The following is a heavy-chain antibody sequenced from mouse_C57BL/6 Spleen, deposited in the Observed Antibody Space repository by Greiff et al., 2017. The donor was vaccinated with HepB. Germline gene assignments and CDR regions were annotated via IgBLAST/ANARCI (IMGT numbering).Heavy chain of an antibody. D-gene: IGHD2-2*01. V-gene: IGHV1-15*01. CDR2: IDPETGGT. CDR1: GYTFTDYE. Sequence: QVQLKESGAELVRPGASVTLSCKASGYTFTDYEMHWVKQTPVHGLEWIGAIDPETGGTAYNQKFKGKAILTADKSSSTAYMELRSLTSEDSAVYYCTRYPSMVPWGTGTTVTVSS. J-gene: IGHJ1*03. CDR3: TRYPSMVP.